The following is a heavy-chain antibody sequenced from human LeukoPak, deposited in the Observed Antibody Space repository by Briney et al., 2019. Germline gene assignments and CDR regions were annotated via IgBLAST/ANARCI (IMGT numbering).Heavy chain of an antibody. V-gene: IGHV3-23*01. Sequence: PGGSLRLSCAASGFTFSSYSMNWVRQAPGKGLEWVSAISGSGGSTYYADSVKGRFTISRDNSKNTLYLQMNSLRAEDTAVYYCAKMGGYGSGLDVWGQGTTVTVSS. CDR1: GFTFSSYS. D-gene: IGHD3-10*01. CDR3: AKMGGYGSGLDV. CDR2: ISGSGGST. J-gene: IGHJ6*02.